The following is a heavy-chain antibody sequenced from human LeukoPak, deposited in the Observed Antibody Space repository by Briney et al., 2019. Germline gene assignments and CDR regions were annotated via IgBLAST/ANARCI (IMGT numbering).Heavy chain of an antibody. V-gene: IGHV4-38-2*01. J-gene: IGHJ4*02. D-gene: IGHD2-15*01. Sequence: SETLSLTCAVSGYSISSGYYWGWIRQPPGKGLEWIGSIYHSGSTYYNPSLKSRVTISVDTSKNQFSLKLSSVTAADTAVHYCARIGCSGGSCYFDGWGQGTLVTVSS. CDR2: IYHSGST. CDR1: GYSISSGYY. CDR3: ARIGCSGGSCYFDG.